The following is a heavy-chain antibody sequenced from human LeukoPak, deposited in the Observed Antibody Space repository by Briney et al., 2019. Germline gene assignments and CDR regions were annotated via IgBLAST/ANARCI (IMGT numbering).Heavy chain of an antibody. CDR3: AKGDSSSWYRRGYYFDY. V-gene: IGHV1-2*02. Sequence: ASVKVSCKASGYAFTGYYMHWVRQAPGQRLAWMGWINPNSGGTNYAQKFQGRVTMTRDTPISTAYMELSRLRSDDTAVYYCAKGDSSSWYRRGYYFDYWGQGTLVTVSS. CDR1: GYAFTGYY. CDR2: INPNSGGT. J-gene: IGHJ4*02. D-gene: IGHD6-13*01.